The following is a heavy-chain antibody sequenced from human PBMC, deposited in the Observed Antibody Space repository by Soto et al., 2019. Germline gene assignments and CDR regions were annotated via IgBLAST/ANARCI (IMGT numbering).Heavy chain of an antibody. J-gene: IGHJ5*02. Sequence: QVQLVQSGAELKKPWSSVKGSGTASGGTFSSYAISWLRQAPGQGLEWIGGIITIFGTANYAQKFQGRVTITADIYTSTAYLELCSLRSEDTAVYYWARDGRGEIVVVPARGWFDPWGQGTLVTVS. CDR3: ARDGRGEIVVVPARGWFDP. D-gene: IGHD2-2*01. V-gene: IGHV1-69*06. CDR2: IITIFGTA. CDR1: GGTFSSYA.